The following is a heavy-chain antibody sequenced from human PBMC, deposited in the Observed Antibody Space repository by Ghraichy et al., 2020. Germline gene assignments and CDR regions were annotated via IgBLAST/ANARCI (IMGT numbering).Heavy chain of an antibody. D-gene: IGHD4-17*01. V-gene: IGHV3-66*01. CDR3: ARYGDYYVYYYYGMDV. CDR2: IYSGGST. J-gene: IGHJ6*02. Sequence: GGSLRLSCAASGFTVSSNYMSWVRQAPGKGLEWVSVIYSGGSTYYADSVKGRFTISRDNSKNTLYLQMNSLRAKDTAVYYCARYGDYYVYYYYGMDVWGQGTTVTVSS. CDR1: GFTVSSNY.